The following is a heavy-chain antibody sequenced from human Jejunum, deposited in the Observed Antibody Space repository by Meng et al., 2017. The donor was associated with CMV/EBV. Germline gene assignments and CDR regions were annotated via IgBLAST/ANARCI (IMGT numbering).Heavy chain of an antibody. CDR3: ASHAFGMAKW. J-gene: IGHJ4*02. CDR1: GFILSNYD. Sequence: VHAWGSGVAVLEPGGCLRLSCAASGFILSNYDITWARQAPGKGLEWVSGIIGSGVGTFYADSVKGRFTISRDNSRNTAYLQMNSLTVDDTAIYYCASHAFGMAKWWGQGALVTVSS. CDR2: IIGSGVGT. D-gene: IGHD3-10*01. V-gene: IGHV3-23*01.